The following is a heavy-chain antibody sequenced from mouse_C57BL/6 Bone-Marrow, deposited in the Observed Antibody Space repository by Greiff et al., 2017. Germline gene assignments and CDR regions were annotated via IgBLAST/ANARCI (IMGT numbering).Heavy chain of an antibody. V-gene: IGHV5-9-1*02. D-gene: IGHD1-1*01. CDR2: ISSGGDYI. J-gene: IGHJ1*03. CDR1: GFTFSSYA. CDR3: TRDEDYYGSSYYWYFDV. Sequence: DVKLQESGEGLVKPGGSLKLSCAASGFTFSSYAMSWVRQTPEKRLEWVAYISSGGDYIYYADTVKGRFTISRDNARNTLYLQMSSLKSEDTAMYYCTRDEDYYGSSYYWYFDVWGTGTTVTVSS.